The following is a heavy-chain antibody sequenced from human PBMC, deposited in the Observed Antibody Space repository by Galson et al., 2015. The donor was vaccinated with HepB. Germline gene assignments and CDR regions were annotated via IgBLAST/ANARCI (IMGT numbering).Heavy chain of an antibody. J-gene: IGHJ4*02. CDR2: IKTDGTIT. CDR3: ARDGAEATPNDY. V-gene: IGHV3-74*01. Sequence: SLRLSCAASGFSFSSYWMHWVRQAPGKGLVWISGIKTDGTITVYADSVEGRLTISRDNAKNTLYLQMNSLSGDDTAMYYCARDGAEATPNDYWGQGTLVTVSS. CDR1: GFSFSSYW. D-gene: IGHD2-15*01.